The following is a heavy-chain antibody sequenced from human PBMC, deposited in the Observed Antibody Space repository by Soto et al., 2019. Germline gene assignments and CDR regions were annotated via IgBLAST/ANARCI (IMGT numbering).Heavy chain of an antibody. V-gene: IGHV4-59*01. CDR3: ASTRGKWGLPPYNWFDP. D-gene: IGHD1-26*01. Sequence: PSETLSLTCTVSGGSISSYYWSWIRQSPGKGLEWIGYIYYSGSTNYNPSLKSRVTISVDTSKNQFSLRLSSVTAADTAVYYCASTRGKWGLPPYNWFDPWGQGTLVTVSS. CDR1: GGSISSYY. CDR2: IYYSGST. J-gene: IGHJ5*02.